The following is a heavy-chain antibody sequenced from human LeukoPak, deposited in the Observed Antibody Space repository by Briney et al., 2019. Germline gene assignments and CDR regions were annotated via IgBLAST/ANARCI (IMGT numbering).Heavy chain of an antibody. V-gene: IGHV3-30*02. CDR1: GFTFISYG. CDR3: AKGEGLYDSSGHQTDY. J-gene: IGHJ4*02. Sequence: GGSLRLSCAASGFTFISYGMHWVRQAPGKGLEWVAFIRYDGSNKYYADSVKGRFTISIDNSKNTLYLQMNSLRAEDTAVYYCAKGEGLYDSSGHQTDYWGQGTLVTVSS. D-gene: IGHD3-22*01. CDR2: IRYDGSNK.